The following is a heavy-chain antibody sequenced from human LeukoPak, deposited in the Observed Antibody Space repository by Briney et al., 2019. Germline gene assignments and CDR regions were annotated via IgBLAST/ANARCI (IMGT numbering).Heavy chain of an antibody. CDR3: AKTNGYYSD. CDR2: ISGSGGTT. Sequence: RGSLRLSCAASGFTFSNYGMNWVRQAPGKGLEWVSGISGSGGTTYYADSVKGRFTISRDNYKNSLSLQVSSLRAEDTAVYYCAKTNGYYSDWGQGTLVTVSS. J-gene: IGHJ4*02. V-gene: IGHV3-23*01. CDR1: GFTFSNYG. D-gene: IGHD3-22*01.